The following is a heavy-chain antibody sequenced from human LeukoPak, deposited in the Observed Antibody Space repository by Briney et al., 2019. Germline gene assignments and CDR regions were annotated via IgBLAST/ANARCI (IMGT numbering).Heavy chain of an antibody. CDR1: GCRFNNYY. Sequence: ASVKVSYKASGCRFNNYYMQWLRQAPGQGLEWMGIINPSGGSTSYAQKFQGRVTMTRDTSTSTVYMELSSLRSADTAVYYCARGWEFNYWGQGTLVTVSS. CDR3: ARGWEFNY. D-gene: IGHD1-26*01. V-gene: IGHV1-46*02. CDR2: INPSGGST. J-gene: IGHJ4*02.